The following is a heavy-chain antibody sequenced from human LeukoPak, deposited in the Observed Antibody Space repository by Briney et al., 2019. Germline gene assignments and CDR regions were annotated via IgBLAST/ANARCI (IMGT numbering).Heavy chain of an antibody. CDR1: GGSISSGDYY. V-gene: IGHV4-30-4*01. CDR3: ARGRSNYYGMDV. D-gene: IGHD1-26*01. CDR2: IYYSGST. Sequence: PSETLSLTCTVSGGSISSGDYYWSWIRQPPGKGLEWIGYIYYSGSTYYNPSLKSRVTISVDTSKNQFSLKLSSVTAADTAVYYCARGRSNYYGMDVWGQGTTVTVSS. J-gene: IGHJ6*02.